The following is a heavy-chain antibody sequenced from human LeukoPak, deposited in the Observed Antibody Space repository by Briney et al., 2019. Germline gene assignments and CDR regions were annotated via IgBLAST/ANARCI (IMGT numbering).Heavy chain of an antibody. Sequence: GASVKVSCKASGYTFSDYYMHWVRQAPGQGLEWMGWINPNNGGTDYAQKFQGRVTMTRDTSISTAYMELSRLRSDDTAVYYCARGRFLVLYWGQGTLVTVSS. V-gene: IGHV1-2*02. CDR2: INPNNGGT. CDR3: ARGRFLVLY. CDR1: GYTFSDYY. D-gene: IGHD3-3*01. J-gene: IGHJ4*02.